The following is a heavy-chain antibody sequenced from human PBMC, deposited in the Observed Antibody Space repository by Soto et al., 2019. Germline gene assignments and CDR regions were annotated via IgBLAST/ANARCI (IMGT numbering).Heavy chain of an antibody. V-gene: IGHV3-23*01. CDR1: GFTFSVSD. CDR3: AKLVSQAHFDH. CDR2: ISISGDVA. D-gene: IGHD2-15*01. Sequence: DVQVLESGGGLVQPGGSLRLSCAPSGFTFSVSDMTWVRQAPGKGLEWVSSISISGDVAYYADSVKGRFTISRDNSKNTLYLQINSLRAEDTAVYHCAKLVSQAHFDHWGRGGLVTVST. J-gene: IGHJ4*02.